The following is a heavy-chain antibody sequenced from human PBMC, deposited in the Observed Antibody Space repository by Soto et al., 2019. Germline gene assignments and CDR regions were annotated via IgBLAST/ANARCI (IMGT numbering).Heavy chain of an antibody. Sequence: ASVKVSCKASGYTFTSYAMHWVRQAPGQRLEWMGWINAGNGNTKYSQKFQGRVTITRDTSASTAYMELSSLRSEDTAVYYCARDSLWDSSGYYNFDYWGQGTLVTSPQ. J-gene: IGHJ4*02. V-gene: IGHV1-3*01. CDR2: INAGNGNT. CDR3: ARDSLWDSSGYYNFDY. CDR1: GYTFTSYA. D-gene: IGHD3-22*01.